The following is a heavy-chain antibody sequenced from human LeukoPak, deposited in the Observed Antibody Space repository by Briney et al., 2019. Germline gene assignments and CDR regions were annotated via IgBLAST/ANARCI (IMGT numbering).Heavy chain of an antibody. V-gene: IGHV3-7*01. J-gene: IGHJ4*02. D-gene: IGHD3-9*01. CDR1: VFTSSTYW. CDR3: ARDGYYYDILTGYNKIERGTFDY. Sequence: GGSLRLSRAASVFTSSTYWISWVRPAPGKGLERVANIKQDGSETYNVDSVKGRFTISRDNAKNTLYLQMNSLRAEVTAVYYCARDGYYYDILTGYNKIERGTFDYWGQGTLVTVSS. CDR2: IKQDGSET.